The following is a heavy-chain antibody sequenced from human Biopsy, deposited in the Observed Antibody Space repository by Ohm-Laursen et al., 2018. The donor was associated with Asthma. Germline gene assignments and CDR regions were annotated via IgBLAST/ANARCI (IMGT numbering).Heavy chain of an antibody. V-gene: IGHV3-30-3*01. CDR3: ARDMNRGGWYFDY. CDR1: GFTFSTYA. Sequence: SLRLSCAAPGFTFSTYAMHWVRQAPGKGLEWVAVISYDGSNKYYADSVKGRFTISRDNSKNTLYLQMNSLRGDDTAVYYCARDMNRGGWYFDYWGQGTLVTVSS. D-gene: IGHD6-19*01. CDR2: ISYDGSNK. J-gene: IGHJ4*02.